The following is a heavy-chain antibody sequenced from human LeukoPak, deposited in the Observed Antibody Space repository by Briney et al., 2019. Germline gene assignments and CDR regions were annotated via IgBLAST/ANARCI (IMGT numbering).Heavy chain of an antibody. CDR2: ISAYNGNT. CDR1: GYTFTSYG. CDR3: AREAIPGIAVAATDDAFDI. V-gene: IGHV1-18*01. Sequence: ASVKVSCKASGYTFTSYGISWVRQAPGQGLEWMGWISAYNGNTNYAQKLQGRVTMTTDTSTSTAYMELRSLRSDDTAVYYRAREAIPGIAVAATDDAFDIWGQGTMVTVSS. D-gene: IGHD6-19*01. J-gene: IGHJ3*02.